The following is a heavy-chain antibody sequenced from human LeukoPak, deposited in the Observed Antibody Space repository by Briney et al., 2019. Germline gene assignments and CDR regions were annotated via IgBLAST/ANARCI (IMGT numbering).Heavy chain of an antibody. CDR1: GFIFSTYS. J-gene: IGHJ4*02. D-gene: IGHD3-22*01. CDR2: IKQDGSEK. Sequence: GGSLRLSCAASGFIFSTYSMNWVRQAPGKGLEWVANIKQDGSEKYYVDSVKGRFTISRDNAKNSLYLQMNSLRAEVTAVYYCAREPYYYDSSGYYGGFNYWGQGTLVTVSS. CDR3: AREPYYYDSSGYYGGFNY. V-gene: IGHV3-7*01.